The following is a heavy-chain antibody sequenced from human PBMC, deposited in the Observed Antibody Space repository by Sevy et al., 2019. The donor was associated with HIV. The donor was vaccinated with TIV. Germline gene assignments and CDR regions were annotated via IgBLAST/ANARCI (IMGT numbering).Heavy chain of an antibody. Sequence: GGSLRLSCAASGFTFSSHAMHWVRQAPGKGLEWMAAISYDGSSKYYADSVKGRFTISRDDSNNTLYLQMSSLRAGDTAVYYCARDGGYSVNFLPSGYWGQGTLVTVSS. J-gene: IGHJ4*02. CDR3: ARDGGYSVNFLPSGY. CDR1: GFTFSSHA. V-gene: IGHV3-30-3*01. CDR2: ISYDGSSK. D-gene: IGHD3-10*02.